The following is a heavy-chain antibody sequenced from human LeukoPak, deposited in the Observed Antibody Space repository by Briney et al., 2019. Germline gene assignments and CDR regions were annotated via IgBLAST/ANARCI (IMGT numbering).Heavy chain of an antibody. J-gene: IGHJ5*02. Sequence: SQTLSLTCAVSGGSISSGGYSWSWIRQPPGKGLEWIGYIYHSGSTYYNPSLKSRVTISVDRSKNQFSLKLSSVTAADTAVYYCAREVTTVTTGGWFDPWGQRTLVTVSS. CDR2: IYHSGST. V-gene: IGHV4-30-2*01. D-gene: IGHD4-17*01. CDR3: AREVTTVTTGGWFDP. CDR1: GGSISSGGYS.